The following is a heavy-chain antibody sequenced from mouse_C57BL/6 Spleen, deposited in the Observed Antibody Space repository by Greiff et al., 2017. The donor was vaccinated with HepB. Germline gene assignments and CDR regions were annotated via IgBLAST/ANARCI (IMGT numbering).Heavy chain of an antibody. CDR1: GYTFTDYY. V-gene: IGHV1-26*01. D-gene: IGHD4-1*01. Sequence: VQLQQSGPELVKPGASVKISCKASGYTFTDYYMNWVKQSHGKSLEWIGDINPNNGGTSYNQKFKGKATLTVDKSSSTAYMELRSLTSDDSAVYYCARGLGLYYFDYWGQGTTLTVSS. J-gene: IGHJ2*01. CDR3: ARGLGLYYFDY. CDR2: INPNNGGT.